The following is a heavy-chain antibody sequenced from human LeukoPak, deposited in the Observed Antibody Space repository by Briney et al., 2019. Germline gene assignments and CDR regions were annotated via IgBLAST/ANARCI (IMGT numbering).Heavy chain of an antibody. CDR2: ISSSSSYI. Sequence: GGSLRLSCAASGFTFSSYSMNWVRQAPGKGLEWVSSISSSSSYIYYADSVKGRFTISRDNAKNSLYLQMHSLRAEDTAVYYCARDAQTADIDYWGQGTLVSVSS. CDR3: ARDAQTADIDY. V-gene: IGHV3-21*01. D-gene: IGHD7-27*01. CDR1: GFTFSSYS. J-gene: IGHJ4*02.